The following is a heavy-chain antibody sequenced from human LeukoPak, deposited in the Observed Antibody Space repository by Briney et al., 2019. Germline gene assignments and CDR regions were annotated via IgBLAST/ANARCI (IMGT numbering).Heavy chain of an antibody. D-gene: IGHD6-19*01. CDR1: GGSISSYY. CDR3: ARGQWLVPYYFDY. V-gene: IGHV4-59*01. Sequence: SGTLSLTCTVSGGSISSYYWSWIRQPPGKGLEWIGYIYYSGSTNYNPSLKSRVTISVDTSKNQFSLKLSSVTAADTAVYYCARGQWLVPYYFDYWGQGTLVTVSS. J-gene: IGHJ4*02. CDR2: IYYSGST.